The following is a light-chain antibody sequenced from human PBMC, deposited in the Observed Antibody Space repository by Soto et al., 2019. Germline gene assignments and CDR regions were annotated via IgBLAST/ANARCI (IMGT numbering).Light chain of an antibody. J-gene: IGKJ1*01. CDR3: QQYNNWLWT. V-gene: IGKV3D-15*01. CDR2: GAS. CDR1: QSVSSN. Sequence: EIVMTQSPATLSVSPGERATLSCRASQSVSSNLAWYQQKPGQAPRLLIYGASSRATGIPDRFSGSGSGTDFTLTISSLQSEDFAVYYCQQYNNWLWTFGQGTKVDI.